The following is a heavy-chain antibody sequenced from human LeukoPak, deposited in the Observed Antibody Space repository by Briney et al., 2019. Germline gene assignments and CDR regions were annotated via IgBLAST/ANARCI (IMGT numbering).Heavy chain of an antibody. J-gene: IGHJ6*02. CDR2: IYYSGST. CDR1: GGSISSSNYH. Sequence: SETLSLTCSVSGGSISSSNYHWGWIRQPPGKGLEWIGSIYYSGSTYHNPSLKSRLTISVDMSKNQFSLKLSSVTAADTAVYYCASSVAVSPSGYYGMDVWGQGTTVTVPS. CDR3: ASSVAVSPSGYYGMDV. V-gene: IGHV4-39*01. D-gene: IGHD6-19*01.